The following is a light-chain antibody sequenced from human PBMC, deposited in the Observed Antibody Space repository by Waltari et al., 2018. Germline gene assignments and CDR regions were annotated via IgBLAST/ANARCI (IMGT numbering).Light chain of an antibody. CDR2: WAS. CDR3: QQYYSIPYT. V-gene: IGKV4-1*01. J-gene: IGKJ2*01. Sequence: DIVMIQSPEYLAVSLGERATINCKSSQSLLHFSNNEFYLAWYQQKPGQSPKLLVHWASTRESGVPDRFSGSGSGREFTLTISSLQAEDVAVYYCQQYYSIPYTFGQGTRLEIK. CDR1: QSLLHFSNNEFY.